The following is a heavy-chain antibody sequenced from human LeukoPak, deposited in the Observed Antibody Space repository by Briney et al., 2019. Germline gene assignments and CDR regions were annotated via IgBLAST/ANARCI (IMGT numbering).Heavy chain of an antibody. CDR3: ARDVVVVAAMGGGYYYGMDV. Sequence: GGSLRLSCAASGFTFSSHWMSWVRQAPGKGLEWVANIKQDGSEKYYVDSVEGRFTISRDNAKNSLYLQMNSLRAEDTAVYYCARDVVVVAAMGGGYYYGMDVWGKGTTVTVSS. V-gene: IGHV3-7*03. J-gene: IGHJ6*04. CDR2: IKQDGSEK. D-gene: IGHD2-15*01. CDR1: GFTFSSHW.